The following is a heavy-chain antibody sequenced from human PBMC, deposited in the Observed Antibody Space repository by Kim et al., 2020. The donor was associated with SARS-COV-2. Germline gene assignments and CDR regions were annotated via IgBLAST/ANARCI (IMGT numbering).Heavy chain of an antibody. CDR3: AKARDGYTNYYYYGMDV. CDR1: GFTFSSYA. D-gene: IGHD5-12*01. CDR2: ISGSGGST. J-gene: IGHJ6*02. Sequence: GGSLRLSCAASGFTFSSYAMSWVRQAPGKGLEWVSAISGSGGSTYYADSVKGRFTISRDNSKNTLYLQMNSLRAEDTAVYYCAKARDGYTNYYYYGMDVWGQGTTVTVSS. V-gene: IGHV3-23*01.